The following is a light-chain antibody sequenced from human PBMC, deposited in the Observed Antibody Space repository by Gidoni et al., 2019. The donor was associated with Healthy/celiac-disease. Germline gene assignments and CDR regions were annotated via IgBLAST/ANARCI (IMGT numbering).Light chain of an antibody. CDR3: QQRSNWPPET. V-gene: IGKV3-11*01. CDR2: DAS. CDR1: QSVSSY. J-gene: IGKJ1*01. Sequence: EIVLTQSPATLSLSPGERATLSCRASQSVSSYLAWYQQKPGQAPRLLIYDASNRATGIPARFSGSGSGTDFTLTISSLEPEDFAVYYCQQRSNWPPETFGQGNKVEIK.